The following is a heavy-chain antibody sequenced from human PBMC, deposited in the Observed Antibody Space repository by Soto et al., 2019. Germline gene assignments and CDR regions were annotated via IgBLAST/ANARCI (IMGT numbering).Heavy chain of an antibody. D-gene: IGHD1-26*01. CDR3: ARLSGSYNDRYFDN. CDR2: IYYSGST. Sequence: SETLSLTCTVSGGSISSYYWSWIRQPPGKGLEWIGYIYYSGSTYYNASLKSRLTISVDTSNNQFSLKVKSVTAADTAVYFCARLSGSYNDRYFDNWGQGTLVTVSS. V-gene: IGHV4-59*12. CDR1: GGSISSYY. J-gene: IGHJ4*02.